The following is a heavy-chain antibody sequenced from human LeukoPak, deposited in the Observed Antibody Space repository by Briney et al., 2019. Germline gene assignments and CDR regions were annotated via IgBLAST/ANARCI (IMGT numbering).Heavy chain of an antibody. CDR2: IYYSGST. Sequence: SETLSLTCTVSGGSISSGSYYWGWIRQPPGKGLEWIGSIYYSGSTYYNPSLKSRVTISVDTSKNQFSLKLSSVTAADTAVYYCQTTGDAFDIWGQGTMVTVSS. CDR3: QTTGDAFDI. V-gene: IGHV4-39*07. D-gene: IGHD4-17*01. J-gene: IGHJ3*02. CDR1: GGSISSGSYY.